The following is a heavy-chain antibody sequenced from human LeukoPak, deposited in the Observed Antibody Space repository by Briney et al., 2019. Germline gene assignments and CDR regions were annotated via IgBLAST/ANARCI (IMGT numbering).Heavy chain of an antibody. D-gene: IGHD2-15*01. CDR3: ARVVRGGIYYFYYGMDV. CDR1: GGSISSGGYY. J-gene: IGHJ6*02. Sequence: PSETLSLTCTVSGGSISSGGYYWSWIRQHPGKGLEWIGYIYYSGSTYYNPSLKSRVTMSVDTSKNQFSLKLSSVTAADTAVYYCARVVRGGIYYFYYGMDVWGQGTTVTVSS. CDR2: IYYSGST. V-gene: IGHV4-31*03.